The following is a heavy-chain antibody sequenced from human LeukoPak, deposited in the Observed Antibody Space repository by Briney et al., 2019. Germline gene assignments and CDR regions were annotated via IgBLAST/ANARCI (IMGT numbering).Heavy chain of an antibody. CDR2: IQYDGSKT. CDR3: ARDSCSSPSCFDY. CDR1: GFTFSNYG. V-gene: IGHV3-33*01. D-gene: IGHD2-2*01. J-gene: IGHJ4*02. Sequence: AGRSLRLSCAASGFTFSNYGMHWVRQPPGQGLEWLTAIQYDGSKTYYGESVRGRITISRDDSKNTLYLQMNSLRAEDTAVYYCARDSCSSPSCFDYWGQGTLVTVSS.